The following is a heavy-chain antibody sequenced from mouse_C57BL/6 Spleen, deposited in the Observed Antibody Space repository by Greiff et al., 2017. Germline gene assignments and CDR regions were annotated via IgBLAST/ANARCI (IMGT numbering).Heavy chain of an antibody. Sequence: EVHLVESGGGLVKPGGSLKLSCAASGFTFSDYGMHWVRQAPEKGLEWVAYISSGSSTIYYADTVKGRFTISRDNAKNTLFLQMTSLRSEDTAMYYCARSSSATVAHYAMDYWGQGTSVTVSS. D-gene: IGHD1-1*01. CDR3: ARSSSATVAHYAMDY. CDR1: GFTFSDYG. CDR2: ISSGSSTI. V-gene: IGHV5-17*01. J-gene: IGHJ4*01.